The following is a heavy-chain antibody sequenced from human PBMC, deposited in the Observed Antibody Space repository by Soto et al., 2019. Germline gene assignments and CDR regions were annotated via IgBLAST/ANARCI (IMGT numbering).Heavy chain of an antibody. CDR3: ARDPTPISYYNAMDV. D-gene: IGHD2-21*01. J-gene: IGHJ6*02. CDR2: IYTGGNT. Sequence: EVQLVESGGGFIQPGGSLRLSCAASGFTVSSYYMRWVRQAPGKGLEWVSVIYTGGNTYYADSVKGRFTISRDNYKNTVYLQLNSLRAEDTAVYYCARDPTPISYYNAMDVWGQGTTVTVSS. CDR1: GFTVSSYY. V-gene: IGHV3-53*01.